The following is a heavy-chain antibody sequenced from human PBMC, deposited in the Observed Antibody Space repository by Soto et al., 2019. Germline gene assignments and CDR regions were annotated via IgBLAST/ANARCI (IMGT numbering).Heavy chain of an antibody. D-gene: IGHD6-19*01. Sequence: QVQLRESGPGLMRPSQTLSLTCTVSGASVTSTGYYWTWIRQSPGKGLEWLGYILHNGNADYSPSLETRLSISLDSSKNQFSLKVNSVSAADTAIYFCARVSAVSAEYYFDYWRQGALVTVSS. CDR2: ILHNGNA. CDR1: GASVTSTGYY. J-gene: IGHJ4*02. V-gene: IGHV4-30-4*01. CDR3: ARVSAVSAEYYFDY.